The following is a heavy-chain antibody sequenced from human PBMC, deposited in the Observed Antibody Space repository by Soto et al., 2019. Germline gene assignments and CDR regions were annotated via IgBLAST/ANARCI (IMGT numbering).Heavy chain of an antibody. D-gene: IGHD3-3*01. V-gene: IGHV4-31*03. CDR1: GGSISSCVYY. J-gene: IGHJ6*02. CDR3: ARERFYDFWSGYRSAYYYGMDV. CDR2: IYYSGST. Sequence: TLSLTCTVSGGSISSCVYYWSWIRQHPGKGLEWIGYIYYSGSTYYNPSLKSRVTISVDTSKNQFSLKLSSVTAADTAVYYRARERFYDFWSGYRSAYYYGMDVWGQGTTVTVSS.